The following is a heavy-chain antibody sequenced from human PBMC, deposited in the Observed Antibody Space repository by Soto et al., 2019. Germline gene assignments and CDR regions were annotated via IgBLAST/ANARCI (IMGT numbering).Heavy chain of an antibody. CDR2: LYYSGST. CDR3: ARLGAECSGGSCYGPRAVGDFDI. CDR1: GGSISSSSSY. J-gene: IGHJ3*02. D-gene: IGHD2-15*01. V-gene: IGHV4-39*01. Sequence: QLQLQESGPGLVKPSETLSLTCTVSGGSISSSSSYWGWIRQPQGKGLEWIGSLYYSGSTYYHPSLKSRVTISVDTSKNPFSLKLSSVTAADTAVYYCARLGAECSGGSCYGPRAVGDFDIWCQGTMVTVSS.